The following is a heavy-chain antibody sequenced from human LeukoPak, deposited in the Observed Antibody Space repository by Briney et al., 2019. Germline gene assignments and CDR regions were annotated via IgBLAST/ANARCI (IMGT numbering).Heavy chain of an antibody. CDR3: VKDGSGSYYTYYFDY. CDR2: ISSNGGST. D-gene: IGHD3-10*01. J-gene: IGHJ4*02. CDR1: GFTFGDYA. Sequence: PGGSLRLSCTASGFTFGDYALSWVRQAPGKGLEYVSAISSNGGSTYYADSVKGRFTISRDNSKNTLYLQMSSLRTEDTAVYYCVKDGSGSYYTYYFDYWGQGTLVTVSS. V-gene: IGHV3-64D*06.